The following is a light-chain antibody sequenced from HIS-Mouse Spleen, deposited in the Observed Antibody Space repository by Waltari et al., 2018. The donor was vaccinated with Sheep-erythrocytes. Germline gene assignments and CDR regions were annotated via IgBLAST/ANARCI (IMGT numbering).Light chain of an antibody. J-gene: IGLJ3*02. V-gene: IGLV1-51*01. CDR3: GTWDSSLSAGV. CDR2: DKN. CDR1: SSNLGNNY. Sequence: QSVLTQPPSVSAAPGQKVTISCSGSSSNLGNNYVSWYQQLPGTAPKPLIYDKNKRPSGFPDRFAGSKSGTSATLGITGLQTGDEADYYCGTWDSSLSAGVFGGGTKLTVL.